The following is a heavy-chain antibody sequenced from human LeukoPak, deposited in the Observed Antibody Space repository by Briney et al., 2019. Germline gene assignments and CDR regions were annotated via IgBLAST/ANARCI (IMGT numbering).Heavy chain of an antibody. D-gene: IGHD4-17*01. V-gene: IGHV4-59*08. CDR2: IYYSGST. CDR1: GGSISSNY. J-gene: IGHJ4*02. CDR3: ARHPRLRNFDY. Sequence: SETLSPTCTVSGGSISSNYWSWIRQPPGKGLEWIGYIYYSGSTNYNPSLKSRVTISVDTSKNQFSLRLSSVTAADTALYYCARHPRLRNFDYWGQETLVTVSS.